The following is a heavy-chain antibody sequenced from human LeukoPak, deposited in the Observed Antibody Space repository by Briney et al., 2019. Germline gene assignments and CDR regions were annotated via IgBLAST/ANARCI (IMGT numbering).Heavy chain of an antibody. CDR1: GFTFSGYA. CDR2: ISGSGGST. V-gene: IGHV3-23*01. CDR3: AKVGAVDTALFFDY. Sequence: GGSLRLSCAASGFTFSGYAMTWVRQAPGKGLEWVSAISGSGGSTYYADSVKGRFTISRDNSKNTLYLQMNSLRAEDTAVYYCAKVGAVDTALFFDYWGQGTLVTVSS. D-gene: IGHD5-18*01. J-gene: IGHJ4*02.